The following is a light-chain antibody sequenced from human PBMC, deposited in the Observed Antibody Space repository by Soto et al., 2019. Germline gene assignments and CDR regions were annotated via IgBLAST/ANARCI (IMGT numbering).Light chain of an antibody. J-gene: IGKJ1*01. Sequence: IVLTQSPATLSLSPGERATLACRASQRPSNSHVAWYLLKPGQAPRLLIYGASNRATGIPDRFSGSGSGTDFILTISRLEPEDFAVYYCQQYDSSPRTFGQGTKVDIK. CDR3: QQYDSSPRT. CDR1: QRPSNSH. CDR2: GAS. V-gene: IGKV3-20*01.